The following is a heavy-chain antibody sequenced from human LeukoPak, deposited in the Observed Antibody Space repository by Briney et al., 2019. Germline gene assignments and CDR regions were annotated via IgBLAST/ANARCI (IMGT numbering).Heavy chain of an antibody. D-gene: IGHD3-22*01. CDR3: TRENYYDSSGYFSDS. J-gene: IGHJ4*02. Sequence: GGSLRLSCAASGFTFDDYTMHWVRQAPGKGLEWVSLISWDGGSTYYADSVKGRFTISRDDSRSIAYLQMNSLKTEDTAVYYCTRENYYDSSGYFSDSWGQGTLVTVSS. CDR1: GFTFDDYT. V-gene: IGHV3-43*01. CDR2: ISWDGGST.